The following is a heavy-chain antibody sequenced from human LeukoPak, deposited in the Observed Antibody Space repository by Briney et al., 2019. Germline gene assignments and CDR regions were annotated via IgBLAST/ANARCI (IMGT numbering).Heavy chain of an antibody. J-gene: IGHJ6*02. Sequence: ASVKVSCKASGGTFSSYAISWVRQAPGQGLEWMGGIIPIFGTANYAQKFQGRVTITAGESTSTAYMELSSLRSEDAAVYYCAIRYIAAAGAENYGMDVWGQGTTVTVSS. CDR3: AIRYIAAAGAENYGMDV. CDR1: GGTFSSYA. CDR2: IIPIFGTA. V-gene: IGHV1-69*13. D-gene: IGHD6-13*01.